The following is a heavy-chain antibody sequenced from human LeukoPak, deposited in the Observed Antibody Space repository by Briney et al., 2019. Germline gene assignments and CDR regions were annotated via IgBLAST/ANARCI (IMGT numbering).Heavy chain of an antibody. CDR1: GFTFSSYW. Sequence: GSLRLSCAASGFTFSSYWMHWVRQAPGKGLVWVSRINSDGSSTSYADSVKGRFTISRDNAKNTLYLQMNSLRAEDTAVYYCAKDSGRGYSYGYTTKYYFDYWGQGTLVTVSS. V-gene: IGHV3-74*01. CDR2: INSDGSST. J-gene: IGHJ4*02. D-gene: IGHD5-18*01. CDR3: AKDSGRGYSYGYTTKYYFDY.